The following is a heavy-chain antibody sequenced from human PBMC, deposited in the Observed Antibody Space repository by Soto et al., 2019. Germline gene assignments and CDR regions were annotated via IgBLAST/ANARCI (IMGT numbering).Heavy chain of an antibody. Sequence: VKVSCKASGYTFTSYDINWVRQATGQGLEWMGWMNPNSGNPGYAQKFQGRVTLTRNTSLSTANMELRSLSSEDTAVYYCAREAARRAFDYWGQGTLVTVSS. J-gene: IGHJ4*02. D-gene: IGHD6-6*01. V-gene: IGHV1-8*01. CDR2: MNPNSGNP. CDR1: GYTFTSYD. CDR3: AREAARRAFDY.